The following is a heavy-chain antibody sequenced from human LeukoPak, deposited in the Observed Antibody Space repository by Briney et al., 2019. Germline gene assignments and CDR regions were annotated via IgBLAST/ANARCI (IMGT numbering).Heavy chain of an antibody. D-gene: IGHD3-22*01. CDR3: ASLKYYYDSSGYYN. CDR1: GFTFSDYY. CDR2: IYYSGST. J-gene: IGHJ4*02. V-gene: IGHV4-59*01. Sequence: GSLRLSCAASGFTFSDYYMSWIRQPPGKGLEWIGYIYYSGSTNYNPSLKSRVTISVDTSKNQFSLKLSSVTAADTAVYYCASLKYYYDSSGYYNWGQGTLVTVSS.